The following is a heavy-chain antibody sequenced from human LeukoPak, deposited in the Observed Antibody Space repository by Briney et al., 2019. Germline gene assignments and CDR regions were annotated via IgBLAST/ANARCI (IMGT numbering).Heavy chain of an antibody. V-gene: IGHV4-4*09. Sequence: SETLSLTCTVSGGSISSYYWSWIRQPPGKGLEWIGYIYTSGSTNYNPSLKSRVTISVDTSKNQFSLKLSSVTAADTAVYYCARDLGVTIFENWGQGTLVTVSS. CDR2: IYTSGST. J-gene: IGHJ4*02. D-gene: IGHD3-3*01. CDR3: ARDLGVTIFEN. CDR1: GGSISSYY.